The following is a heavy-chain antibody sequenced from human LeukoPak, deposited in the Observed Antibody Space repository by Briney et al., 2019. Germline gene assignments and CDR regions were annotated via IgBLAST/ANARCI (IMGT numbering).Heavy chain of an antibody. CDR3: AKDGAKLVKYYFDY. V-gene: IGHV3-23*01. D-gene: IGHD2-8*02. Sequence: GGSLRLSCAASGFTLSSYAMSWVRQAPGKGVEWVSTISGSGGRTYYGDSVKGRFTISRDSSKNTVYLQMNSMRAEDTAVYYCAKDGAKLVKYYFDYWGQGTLVTVSS. CDR1: GFTLSSYA. J-gene: IGHJ4*02. CDR2: ISGSGGRT.